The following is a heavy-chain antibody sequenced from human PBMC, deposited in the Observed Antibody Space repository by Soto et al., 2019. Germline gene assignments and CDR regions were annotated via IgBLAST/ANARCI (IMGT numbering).Heavy chain of an antibody. CDR3: ARAAGTGTDAPLYYYYYYYMDV. J-gene: IGHJ6*03. D-gene: IGHD1-1*01. CDR1: GFTFSSYS. CDR2: ISSSSSYI. Sequence: PGGSLRLSCAASGFTFSSYSMNWVRQAPGKGLEWVSSISSSSSYIYYADSVKGRFTISRDNAKNSLYLQMNSLRAEDTAVYYCARAAGTGTDAPLYYYYYYYMDVWGQGTTVTVSS. V-gene: IGHV3-21*01.